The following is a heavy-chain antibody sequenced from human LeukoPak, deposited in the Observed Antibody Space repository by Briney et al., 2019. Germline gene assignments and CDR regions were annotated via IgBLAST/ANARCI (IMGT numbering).Heavy chain of an antibody. J-gene: IGHJ3*02. CDR3: ATHTENKGAFDI. CDR2: FDPEDGET. D-gene: IGHD2/OR15-2a*01. Sequence: ASVKVSCKVSGYTLTELSMHWVRQAPGKGLEWMGGFDPEDGETIYAQKFQGRVTMTEDTSTDTAYMELSSLRSEDTAVYYCATHTENKGAFDIWGQGTMVTVSS. V-gene: IGHV1-24*01. CDR1: GYTLTELS.